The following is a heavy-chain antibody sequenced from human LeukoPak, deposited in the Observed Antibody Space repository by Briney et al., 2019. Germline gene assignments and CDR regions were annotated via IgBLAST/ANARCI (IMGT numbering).Heavy chain of an antibody. V-gene: IGHV4-34*01. J-gene: IGHJ4*02. CDR1: GGSFSGYY. CDR2: INHSGST. Sequence: SETLSLTCAVYGGSFSGYYWSWIRQPPGKGLEWIGEINHSGSTNYNPSLKSRVTMSVDTSKNQFSLKLSSVTAADTAVYYCARDSLNDYGGCCFDYWGQGALVTVSS. CDR3: ARDSLNDYGGCCFDY. D-gene: IGHD4-17*01.